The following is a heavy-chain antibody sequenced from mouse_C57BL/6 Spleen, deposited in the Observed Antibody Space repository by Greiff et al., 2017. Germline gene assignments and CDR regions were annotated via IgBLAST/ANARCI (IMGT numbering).Heavy chain of an antibody. CDR2: IGPGSGST. V-gene: IGHV1-77*01. D-gene: IGHD4-1*01. CDR3: ERRKTGTWWYFDV. Sequence: VQRVESGAELVKPGASVKISCKASGYTFTDYYINWVKQRPGQGLEWIGKIGPGSGSTYYNEKFKGKATLTADKSSSTSYMQRSSLTSEDSAGYFCERRKTGTWWYFDVWGTGTTVTVSS. CDR1: GYTFTDYY. J-gene: IGHJ1*03.